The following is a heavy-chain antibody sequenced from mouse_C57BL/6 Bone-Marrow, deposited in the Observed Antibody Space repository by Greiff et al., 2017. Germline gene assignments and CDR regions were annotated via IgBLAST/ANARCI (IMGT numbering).Heavy chain of an antibody. D-gene: IGHD5-1*01. CDR1: GFTFSDYY. Sequence: EVKLMESGGGLVQPGGSLKLSCAASGFTFSDYYMYWVRQTPEKRLEWVAYISNGGGSTYYPDTVKGRFTISRDNAKNTLYLQMSRLKSEDTAMYYCASHLPDYWGQGTSVTVSS. CDR2: ISNGGGST. J-gene: IGHJ4*01. CDR3: ASHLPDY. V-gene: IGHV5-12*01.